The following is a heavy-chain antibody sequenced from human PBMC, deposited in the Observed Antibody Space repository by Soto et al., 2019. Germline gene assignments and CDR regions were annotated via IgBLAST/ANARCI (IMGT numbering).Heavy chain of an antibody. D-gene: IGHD3-10*01. CDR2: INHSGST. Sequence: SETLSLTXAVYGGSFSGYYWSWIRQPPGKGLEWIGEINHSGSTNYNPSLKSRVTISVDTSKNQFSLKLSSVTAADTAVYYCARWWGIAVRGVISDYYYYYGMDVWGQGTTVTVSS. CDR3: ARWWGIAVRGVISDYYYYYGMDV. J-gene: IGHJ6*02. CDR1: GGSFSGYY. V-gene: IGHV4-34*01.